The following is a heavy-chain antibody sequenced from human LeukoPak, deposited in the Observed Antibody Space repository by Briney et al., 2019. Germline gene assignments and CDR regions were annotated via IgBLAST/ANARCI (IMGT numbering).Heavy chain of an antibody. J-gene: IGHJ4*02. D-gene: IGHD3-3*01. V-gene: IGHV3-20*04. CDR3: ARVGISIDDFWSGYHYYFDY. Sequence: GGSLRLSCAASGFTFDDYGMSWVRQAPGKGLEWVSGINWNGGSTGYADSVKGRFTISIDNAKNSLYLQMNSLRAEDTALYYCARVGISIDDFWSGYHYYFDYWGQGTLVTVSS. CDR2: INWNGGST. CDR1: GFTFDDYG.